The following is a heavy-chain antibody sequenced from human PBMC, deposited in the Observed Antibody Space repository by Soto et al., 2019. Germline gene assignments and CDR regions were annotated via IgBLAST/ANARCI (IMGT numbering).Heavy chain of an antibody. CDR3: AREGLTPRFAY. CDR1: GGSISSGGYY. Sequence: HVQLQESGPGLVKPSQTLSLTCTVSGGSISSGGYYWSWISQHPGKGLEWIGYIYYCGSTYYNPSLKSRVTISVDTSKNQCSLKLSSVTAAETAVYYCAREGLTPRFAYWGQGTPVTVSS. V-gene: IGHV4-31*03. D-gene: IGHD1-20*01. CDR2: IYYCGST. J-gene: IGHJ4*02.